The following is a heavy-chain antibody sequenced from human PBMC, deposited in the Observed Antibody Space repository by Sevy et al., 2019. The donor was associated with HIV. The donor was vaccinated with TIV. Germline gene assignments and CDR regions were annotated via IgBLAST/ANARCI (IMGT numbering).Heavy chain of an antibody. V-gene: IGHV1-18*01. CDR3: ARNNRYYHGSGSYYNFDY. Sequence: ASVKVSCKASGYTFTSYGISWVRQAPGQGLEWMGWISAYNGNTNYAQKLQGTVTMTTDTSTSTAYMELRSLRSDDTAVYYCARNNRYYHGSGSYYNFDYWGQGTLVTVSS. CDR1: GYTFTSYG. CDR2: ISAYNGNT. J-gene: IGHJ4*02. D-gene: IGHD3-10*01.